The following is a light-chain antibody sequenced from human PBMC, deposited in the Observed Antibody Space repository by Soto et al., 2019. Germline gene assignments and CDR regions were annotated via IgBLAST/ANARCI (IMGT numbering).Light chain of an antibody. CDR1: SSDVGGYNY. Sequence: QSALTQPASVSGSPGQSITTSCTGTSSDVGGYNYVSWYQQHPGKAPKLMIYEVSNRPSGVSNRFSGSKSGNTASLTISGLQAEDEADYYCSSYTSSSTSWVFGGGTKLTVL. V-gene: IGLV2-14*01. CDR2: EVS. J-gene: IGLJ3*02. CDR3: SSYTSSSTSWV.